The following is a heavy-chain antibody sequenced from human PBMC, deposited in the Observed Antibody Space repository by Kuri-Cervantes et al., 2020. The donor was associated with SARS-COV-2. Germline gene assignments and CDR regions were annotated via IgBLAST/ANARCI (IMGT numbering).Heavy chain of an antibody. D-gene: IGHD2-2*01. Sequence: GESLKISCKGSGYSFANYWIGWVRQVPGKGLEWMGVIYLGDSDTRYSPSFQGQVTISADKSISTAYLQWSSLKASDTAMYYCARPSDYCSSTSCLDYWGQGTLVTVSS. CDR1: GYSFANYW. V-gene: IGHV5-51*01. J-gene: IGHJ4*02. CDR2: IYLGDSDT. CDR3: ARPSDYCSSTSCLDY.